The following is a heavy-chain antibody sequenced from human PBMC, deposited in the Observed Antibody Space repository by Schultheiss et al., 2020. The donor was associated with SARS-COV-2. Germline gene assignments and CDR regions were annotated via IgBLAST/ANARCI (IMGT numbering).Heavy chain of an antibody. V-gene: IGHV1-2*06. D-gene: IGHD1-26*01. J-gene: IGHJ3*02. CDR1: GYTFTGYY. Sequence: GGSLRLSCKASGYTFTGYYMHWVRQAPGQGLEWMGRINPNSGGTNYAQKFQGRVTITADKSTSTAYMELSSLRSEDTAVYYCARDWGEVGATAAFDIWGQGTMVTVSS. CDR3: ARDWGEVGATAAFDI. CDR2: INPNSGGT.